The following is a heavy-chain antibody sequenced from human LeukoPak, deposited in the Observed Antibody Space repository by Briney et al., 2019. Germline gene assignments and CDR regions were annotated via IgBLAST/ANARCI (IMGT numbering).Heavy chain of an antibody. CDR3: ARGGHDRCSSTSCYTVDNDNQFDY. V-gene: IGHV4-34*01. CDR1: GGSFSGYY. J-gene: IGHJ4*02. D-gene: IGHD2-2*02. Sequence: KPSETLSLTCAVYGGSFSGYYWSWIRQPPGKGLEWIGGINHSGSTNYNPSLKSRVTISVDTSKNQFSLKLSSVTAADTAVYYCARGGHDRCSSTSCYTVDNDNQFDYWGQGTLVTVSS. CDR2: INHSGST.